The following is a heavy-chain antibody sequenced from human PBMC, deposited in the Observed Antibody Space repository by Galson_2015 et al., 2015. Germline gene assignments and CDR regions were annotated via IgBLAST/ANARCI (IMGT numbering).Heavy chain of an antibody. D-gene: IGHD2-15*01. J-gene: IGHJ5*02. CDR3: TTVSGIVVARDWFDP. CDR2: IKSKTGGGTT. CDR1: GFTLSNAW. V-gene: IGHV3-15*01. Sequence: SLRLSCAASGFTLSNAWMSWVRQAPGKGLEWVGRIKSKTGGGTTDYAAPVKGRFTISRDDSKNTLYLQMNSLKTEDTAVYYCTTVSGIVVARDWFDPWGQGTLVTVSS.